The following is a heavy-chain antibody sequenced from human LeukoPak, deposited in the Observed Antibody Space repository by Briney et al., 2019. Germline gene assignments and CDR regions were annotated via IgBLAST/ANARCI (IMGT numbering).Heavy chain of an antibody. CDR3: ARDRDQWLPERCDY. J-gene: IGHJ4*02. V-gene: IGHV1-2*02. D-gene: IGHD6-19*01. CDR1: GYTFTGYY. Sequence: GVSVKVSCKASGYTFTGYYMHWVRQAPGQGLEWMGWINPNSGGTNYAQRFQGRVTMTRDTSISTAYMELSRLRSDDTAVYYCARDRDQWLPERCDYWGQGTLVTVSS. CDR2: INPNSGGT.